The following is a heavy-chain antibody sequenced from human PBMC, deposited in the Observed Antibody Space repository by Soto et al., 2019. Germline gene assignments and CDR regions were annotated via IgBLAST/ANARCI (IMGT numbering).Heavy chain of an antibody. CDR1: GFTFSSYA. V-gene: IGHV3-30-3*01. Sequence: QVQLVESGGGVVQPGRSLRLSCAASGFTFSSYAMHWVRQAPGKGLEWVAVISYDGSNKYYADSVKVRFTISRDNSKNTLYLQINSQRDEETAVYYCAREGVGATRSRHYYYYGMDVWGQGTTVTGSS. CDR3: AREGVGATRSRHYYYYGMDV. J-gene: IGHJ6*02. D-gene: IGHD1-26*01. CDR2: ISYDGSNK.